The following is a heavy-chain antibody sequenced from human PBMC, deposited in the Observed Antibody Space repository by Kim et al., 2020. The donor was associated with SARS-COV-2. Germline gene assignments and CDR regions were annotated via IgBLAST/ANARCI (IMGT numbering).Heavy chain of an antibody. CDR3: AKHGCSGGSCYSPGTDYGMDV. CDR2: ISGGGGST. D-gene: IGHD2-15*01. CDR1: GFTFSSYA. Sequence: GGSLRLSCAASGFTFSSYAMSWVRQAPGKGLEWVSAISGGGGSTYYADSVKGRLTISRDNSKNTLYLQMNSLRAEDTAVYYCAKHGCSGGSCYSPGTDYGMDVWGQGTTVTVSS. V-gene: IGHV3-23*01. J-gene: IGHJ6*02.